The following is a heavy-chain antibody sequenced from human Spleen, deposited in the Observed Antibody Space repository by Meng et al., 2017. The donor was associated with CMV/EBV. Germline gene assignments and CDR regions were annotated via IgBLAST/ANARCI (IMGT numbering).Heavy chain of an antibody. D-gene: IGHD1-1*01. CDR3: ARGPATVVSWNVHHGVDV. CDR1: GGSISTSFDY. CDR2: IYYSGNT. Sequence: SETLSLTCFVSGGSISTSFDYWGWIRQSTGKGLEWIGSIYYSGNTYLNPPLKSRVTITEDRSKNQFYLRLSSVTAADTAIYYCARGPATVVSWNVHHGVDVWGQGTAVTVSS. J-gene: IGHJ6*02. V-gene: IGHV4-39*07.